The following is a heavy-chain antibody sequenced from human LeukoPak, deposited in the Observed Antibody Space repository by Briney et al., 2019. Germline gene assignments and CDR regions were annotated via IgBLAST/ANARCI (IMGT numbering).Heavy chain of an antibody. Sequence: GGSLRLSCAASGFTFSSYGMSWVRQAPGKGLEWVSAISGSGGSTYYADSVKGRFTISRDNSKNTLYLQMNSLRAEDTAVYYCAKDYGDYDEYNWFDSWGQGTLVTVSS. CDR3: AKDYGDYDEYNWFDS. J-gene: IGHJ5*01. D-gene: IGHD4-17*01. CDR1: GFTFSSYG. CDR2: ISGSGGST. V-gene: IGHV3-23*01.